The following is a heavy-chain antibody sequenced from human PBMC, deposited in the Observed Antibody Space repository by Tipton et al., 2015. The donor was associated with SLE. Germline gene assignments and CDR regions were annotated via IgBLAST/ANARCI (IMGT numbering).Heavy chain of an antibody. CDR1: GGSISSKY. J-gene: IGHJ4*02. V-gene: IGHV4-59*01. D-gene: IGHD6-6*01. CDR3: PRDVAIGALPCSFYF. Sequence: TLSLTCSVSGGSISSKYWSWLRQAPGKGMEWIGYFSYSGGINYNPSLKSRVTISADTSNNQFSLKLSSVTAEDPSVYFCPRDVAIGALPCSFYFWGQRALVTVSS. CDR2: FSYSGGI.